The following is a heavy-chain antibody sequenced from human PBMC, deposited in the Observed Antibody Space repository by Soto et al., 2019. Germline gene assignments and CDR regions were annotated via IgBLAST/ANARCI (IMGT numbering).Heavy chain of an antibody. CDR1: GFTFSSYA. J-gene: IGHJ4*02. CDR3: AKGLNTYYYDSSGPDY. Sequence: GGSLRLSCAASGFTFSSYAMSWVRQAPGKGLEWVSAISGSGGSTYYADSVKGRFTISRDNSKNTLYLQMNSLRAEDTAVYYCAKGLNTYYYDSSGPDYWGQGTLVTVSS. V-gene: IGHV3-23*01. CDR2: ISGSGGST. D-gene: IGHD3-22*01.